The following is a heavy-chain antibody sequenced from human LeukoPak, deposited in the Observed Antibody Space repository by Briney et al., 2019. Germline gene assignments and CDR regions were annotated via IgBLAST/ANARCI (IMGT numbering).Heavy chain of an antibody. D-gene: IGHD4-17*01. CDR2: IYYSGST. V-gene: IGHV4-59*12. CDR1: GGSISSYY. J-gene: IGHJ2*01. CDR3: ARERRTVTTSASNNFDL. Sequence: SETLSLTCTVSGGSISSYYWSWIRQPPGKGLEWIGYIYYSGSTNYNPSLKSRVTISVDTSKNQFSLKLSSVTAADTAVYYCARERRTVTTSASNNFDLWGRGTLVTVSS.